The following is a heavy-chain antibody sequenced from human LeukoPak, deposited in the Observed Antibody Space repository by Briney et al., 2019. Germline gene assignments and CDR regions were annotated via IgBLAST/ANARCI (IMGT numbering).Heavy chain of an antibody. V-gene: IGHV4-4*07. Sequence: KTSETLSLTCTVSGVSISSYYCSWIRQPAGKGLEWIGRFYTSGSTNYNPSPTRRVTMSVDTSKNQFSLKLKSVTAADTAVYYCARDRTVVGTYDYYGMDVWGQGTTVTVSS. CDR1: GVSISSYY. D-gene: IGHD4-23*01. CDR2: FYTSGST. CDR3: ARDRTVVGTYDYYGMDV. J-gene: IGHJ6*02.